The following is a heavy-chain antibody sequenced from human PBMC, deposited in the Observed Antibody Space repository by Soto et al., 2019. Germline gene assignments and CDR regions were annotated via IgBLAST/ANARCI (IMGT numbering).Heavy chain of an antibody. J-gene: IGHJ4*02. D-gene: IGHD6-19*01. Sequence: QVQLVQSGAEVKKPGASVMVSCRASGYTFTSHYMHWVRQAPGQGLEWMGMIDPSGGATTYAQNFMGRVTITGDTSNSTVYRELSILRPEDTSVYSCSRGLWQWLFDYWGQGTLVTVSS. V-gene: IGHV1-46*03. CDR3: SRGLWQWLFDY. CDR1: GYTFTSHY. CDR2: IDPSGGAT.